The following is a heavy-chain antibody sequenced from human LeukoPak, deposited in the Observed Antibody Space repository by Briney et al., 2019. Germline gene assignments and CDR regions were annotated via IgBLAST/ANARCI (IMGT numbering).Heavy chain of an antibody. D-gene: IGHD3-3*01. CDR3: ARGLDYDFWSGYYDYYYYMDV. CDR2: IWYDGSNK. V-gene: IGHV3-33*01. J-gene: IGHJ6*03. CDR1: GFTFSSYG. Sequence: GRSLRLSCAASGFTFSSYGMHWVRQAPGKGLEWAAVIWYDGSNKYYADSVKGRFTISRDNSKNTLYLQMNSLRAEDTAVYYCARGLDYDFWSGYYDYYYYMDVWGKGTTVTVSS.